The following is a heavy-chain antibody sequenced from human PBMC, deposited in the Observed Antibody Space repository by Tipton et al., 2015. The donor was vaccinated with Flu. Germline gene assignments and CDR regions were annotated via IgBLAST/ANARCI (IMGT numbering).Heavy chain of an antibody. Sequence: SLRLSCAASGFTFSSYSMNWVRQAPGKGLEWVSSISSSSSYIYYADSVKGRFTISRDNAKNSLYLQMNSLRAEDTAVYYCARVIGGVDYYDSSAPDYWGQGTLVTVSS. D-gene: IGHD3-22*01. CDR1: GFTFSSYS. V-gene: IGHV3-21*01. J-gene: IGHJ4*02. CDR3: ARVIGGVDYYDSSAPDY. CDR2: ISSSSSYI.